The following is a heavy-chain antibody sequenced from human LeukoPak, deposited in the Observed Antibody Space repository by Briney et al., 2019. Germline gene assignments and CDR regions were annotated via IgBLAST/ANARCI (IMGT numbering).Heavy chain of an antibody. Sequence: NPSETLSLTCTVSGGSISSYFWSWIRQPPGKGLEWIGYISYSGTTNYNPSLKSRVSISVDTSKNQFSLKLSSVTAADTAVYYCARDKSQYSYDYWGQGTLVTVSS. V-gene: IGHV4-59*01. CDR1: GGSISSYF. CDR3: ARDKSQYSYDY. D-gene: IGHD5-18*01. CDR2: ISYSGTT. J-gene: IGHJ4*02.